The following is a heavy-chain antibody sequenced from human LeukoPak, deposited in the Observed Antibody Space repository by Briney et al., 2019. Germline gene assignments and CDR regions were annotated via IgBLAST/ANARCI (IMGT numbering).Heavy chain of an antibody. J-gene: IGHJ4*02. CDR1: GGSISSYY. D-gene: IGHD5-12*01. CDR3: ARVYSGYDLPGSLANYYFDY. V-gene: IGHV4-4*07. Sequence: PSETLSLTCTVSGGSISSYYWSWIRQPAGKGLEWIGRFYSGGGTDYNPSLKSRVTMSVDTSKNQFSLKLSSVTAADTAMYYCARVYSGYDLPGSLANYYFDYWGQGTLVTVPS. CDR2: FYSGGGT.